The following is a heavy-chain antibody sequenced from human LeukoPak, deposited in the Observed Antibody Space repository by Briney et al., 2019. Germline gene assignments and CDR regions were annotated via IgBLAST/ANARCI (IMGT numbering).Heavy chain of an antibody. D-gene: IGHD3-22*01. V-gene: IGHV1-24*01. CDR3: ATDRASNYDSSGYSLFDS. J-gene: IGHJ4*02. CDR1: GYTLTELS. Sequence: ASVKVSCKFSGYTLTELSMHWVRQAPGNGLEWMGGFDPEDGETIYAQKFQGRVTMTEDTSTDTAYMELSSLRSEDTAVYYCATDRASNYDSSGYSLFDSWGQGTLVTVSS. CDR2: FDPEDGET.